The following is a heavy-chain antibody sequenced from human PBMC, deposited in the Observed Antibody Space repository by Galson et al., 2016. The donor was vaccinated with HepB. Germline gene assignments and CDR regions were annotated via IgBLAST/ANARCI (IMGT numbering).Heavy chain of an antibody. V-gene: IGHV3-30*18. CDR2: ISDDGSKK. J-gene: IGHJ1*01. D-gene: IGHD2-21*02. Sequence: SLRLSCAASGFTSSNAWMTWVRQAPGKGLEWVALISDDGSKKYYADSVKGRFTISRDNSKNTLYVQMNSLRAEDTAVYYCAKEGEYCGGDCYSGYFQPWGQGTLVTVSS. CDR3: AKEGEYCGGDCYSGYFQP. CDR1: GFTSSNAW.